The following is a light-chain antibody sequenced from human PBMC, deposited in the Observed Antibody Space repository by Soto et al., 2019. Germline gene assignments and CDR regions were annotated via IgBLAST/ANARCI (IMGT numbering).Light chain of an antibody. CDR3: SSYAGFNNYV. Sequence: QSALTQPPSASGSPGQSVTISCTGPVGDVGGYNYFSWYQQHPGKFPRLIIYDVNKRPSGVPDRFSGSKSDNTASLTVSGLHAEDEADYYCSSYAGFNNYVFGTGTKGTVL. CDR1: VGDVGGYNY. J-gene: IGLJ1*01. V-gene: IGLV2-8*01. CDR2: DVN.